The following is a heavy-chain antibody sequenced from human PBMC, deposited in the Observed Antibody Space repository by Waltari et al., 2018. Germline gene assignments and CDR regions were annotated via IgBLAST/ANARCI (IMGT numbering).Heavy chain of an antibody. CDR1: GGSFSGYY. V-gene: IGHV4-34*01. D-gene: IGHD5-18*01. J-gene: IGHJ3*02. Sequence: QVQLQQWGAGLLKPSETLSLTCPVYGGSFSGYYWSWFRQPPGKGLEWIGEINHSGSTNYNPSLKSRVTISVDTSKNQFSLKLSSVTAADTAVYYCARTRIQLWLSGGDAFDIWGQGTMVTVSS. CDR3: ARTRIQLWLSGGDAFDI. CDR2: INHSGST.